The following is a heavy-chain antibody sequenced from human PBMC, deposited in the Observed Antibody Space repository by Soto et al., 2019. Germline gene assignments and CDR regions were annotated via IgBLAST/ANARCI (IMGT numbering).Heavy chain of an antibody. Sequence: PSETLSLTCTFSCASISNYYGSWIRQPPGKGLEWIAFIYSSGSANYNSSLKSRATISVDTYNNQFSLILTSVTAADTAVYYCVRSGHTFGGVIWGRGTLVTVSS. V-gene: IGHV4-59*01. D-gene: IGHD3-16*01. J-gene: IGHJ4*02. CDR2: IYSSGSA. CDR3: VRSGHTFGGVI. CDR1: CASISNYY.